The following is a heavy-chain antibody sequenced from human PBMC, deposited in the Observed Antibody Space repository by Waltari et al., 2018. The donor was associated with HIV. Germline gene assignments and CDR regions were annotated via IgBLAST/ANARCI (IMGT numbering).Heavy chain of an antibody. Sequence: QVQLVQSGAEVKKPGASVKVSCKASGYTITGYFLHWVRQAPGQGLEWMGRLNPSSGKTTYAQKFQGRVTMSSDTSINTAYMELSSLRSDDTAVDYCARDMGPFNNWGQGTLVTVSS. V-gene: IGHV1-2*06. CDR1: GYTITGYF. CDR3: ARDMGPFNN. CDR2: LNPSSGKT. D-gene: IGHD3-16*01. J-gene: IGHJ4*02.